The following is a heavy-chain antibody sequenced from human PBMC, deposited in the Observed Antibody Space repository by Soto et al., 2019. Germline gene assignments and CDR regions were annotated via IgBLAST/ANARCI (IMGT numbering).Heavy chain of an antibody. D-gene: IGHD3-10*01. CDR2: TSGSGGST. Sequence: EVQLLESGGGLVQPGGSLRLSCAASGFSFSNYAMGWVRQAPGKGLEWVSVTSGSGGSTYHADSVKGRFTISRDNSKKPLYLQKNSLGAEDPGEFYCAKGSCPMVWGVIIAGGFYHWGQGTLVTVSS. CDR1: GFSFSNYA. V-gene: IGHV3-23*01. J-gene: IGHJ4*02. CDR3: AKGSCPMVWGVIIAGGFYH.